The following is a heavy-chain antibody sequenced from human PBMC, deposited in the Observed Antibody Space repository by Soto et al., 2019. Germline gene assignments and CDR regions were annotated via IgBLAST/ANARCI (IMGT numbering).Heavy chain of an antibody. CDR1: GFTFSSYG. J-gene: IGHJ3*02. V-gene: IGHV3-30*18. CDR2: ISYDGSNK. Sequence: GGSLRLSCAASGFTFSSYGMHWVRQAPGKGLEWVAVISYDGSNKYYADSVKGRFTISRDNSKNTLYLQMNSLRAEDTAVYYCAKPLWSGYYEDAFDIWGQGTMVTVS. D-gene: IGHD3-3*01. CDR3: AKPLWSGYYEDAFDI.